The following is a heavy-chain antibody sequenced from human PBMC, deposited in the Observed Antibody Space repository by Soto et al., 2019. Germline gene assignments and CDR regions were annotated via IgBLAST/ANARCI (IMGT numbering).Heavy chain of an antibody. V-gene: IGHV3-7*01. Sequence: DVQLGESGGGLVQPGGSLRLSCVGSGFTFSYYWMSWVRQAPGKGLEWVANIKEDGSEQYYVDSVKGRFTISRDNAKNSLYLQMNSLRAEDTAVYYCARDCSGGSCTYWGQGTLVTVSS. CDR3: ARDCSGGSCTY. D-gene: IGHD2-15*01. CDR2: IKEDGSEQ. CDR1: GFTFSYYW. J-gene: IGHJ4*02.